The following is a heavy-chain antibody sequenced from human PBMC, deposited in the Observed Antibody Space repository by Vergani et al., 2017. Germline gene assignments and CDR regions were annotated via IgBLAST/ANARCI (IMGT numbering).Heavy chain of an antibody. Sequence: QVQLVQSGAEVKTPGASVKVSCKASGYTFTSYDINWVRQATGQGLEWMGWMNPNSGNTGYAQKFQGRVTMTRNTSISTAYMELSSLRSEDTAVYYCARGPVGNYYYYYGMDVWGQGTTVTVSS. D-gene: IGHD2-2*01. CDR3: ARGPVGNYYYYYGMDV. CDR1: GYTFTSYD. V-gene: IGHV1-8*01. J-gene: IGHJ6*02. CDR2: MNPNSGNT.